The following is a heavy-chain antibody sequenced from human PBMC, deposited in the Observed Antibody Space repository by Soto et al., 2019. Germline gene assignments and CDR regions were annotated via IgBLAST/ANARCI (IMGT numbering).Heavy chain of an antibody. Sequence: GGSLILSCAASGFTFTRYSMNWVRQAPGKGLEWVSSISSTTNYIYYADSMKGRFTVSRDNAKNSVYLEMNSLSAEDTALYYCARESEDLTSNFDYWGQGTLVTAPQ. CDR1: GFTFTRYS. CDR3: ARESEDLTSNFDY. CDR2: ISSTTNYI. V-gene: IGHV3-21*01. J-gene: IGHJ4*02.